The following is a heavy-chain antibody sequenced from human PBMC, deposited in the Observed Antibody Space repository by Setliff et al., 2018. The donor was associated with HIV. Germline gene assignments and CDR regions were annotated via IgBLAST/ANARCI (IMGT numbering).Heavy chain of an antibody. CDR1: GYTFTDYY. Sequence: GASVKVSCKASGYTFTDYYIHWVQQAPGKGLEWMGRVDPEDGETTYAEKFQGRITITAYTSTDTAYLELSSLRSEDSAFYYCTTPLDSSGYFGSDYFDYWGQGALVTVSS. D-gene: IGHD3-22*01. CDR2: VDPEDGET. V-gene: IGHV1-69-2*01. CDR3: TTPLDSSGYFGSDYFDY. J-gene: IGHJ4*02.